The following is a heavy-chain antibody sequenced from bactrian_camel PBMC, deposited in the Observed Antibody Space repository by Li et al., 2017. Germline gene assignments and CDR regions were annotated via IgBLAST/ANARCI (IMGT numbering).Heavy chain of an antibody. D-gene: IGHD2*01. CDR2: IISGDGAT. CDR1: GFTFSRYL. Sequence: VQLVESGGGLVQPGGSLRLTCAASGFTFSRYLMTWVRQAPGKDCELVAIISGDGATVYADSVKGRFTISQDNVKNTVYLQMNSLKVDDTAVYYCAADRSGLSLPCGGQGTQVTVS. CDR3: AADRSGLSLPC. V-gene: IGHV3S40*01. J-gene: IGHJ4*01.